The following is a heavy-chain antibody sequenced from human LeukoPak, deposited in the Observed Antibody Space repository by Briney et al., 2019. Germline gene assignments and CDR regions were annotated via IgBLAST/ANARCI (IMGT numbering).Heavy chain of an antibody. V-gene: IGHV4-59*01. J-gene: IGHJ4*03. Sequence: SETLSLTCTVSGGSISSYYWGWIRQPPGKGLEWIGSIYYSGSTNYNPSLESRVSISMDTSKNHFSLEITSVTAADTAVYYCARGSRVYDRSGFHTWHDYWGHGTLVTVSS. CDR1: GGSISSYY. D-gene: IGHD3-22*01. CDR2: IYYSGST. CDR3: ARGSRVYDRSGFHTWHDY.